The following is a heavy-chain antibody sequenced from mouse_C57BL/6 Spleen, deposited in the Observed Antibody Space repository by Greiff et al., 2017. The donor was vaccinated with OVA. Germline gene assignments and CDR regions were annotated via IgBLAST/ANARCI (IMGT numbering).Heavy chain of an antibody. Sequence: QVQLQQPGTELVKPGASVKLSCKASGYTFTSYWMHWVKQRPGQGLEWIGNINPSNGGTNYNEKFKSKATLTVDKSSSTAYMQLSSLTSGDSAVYYCAREGGTRWYFDVWGTGTTVTVSS. CDR2: INPSNGGT. D-gene: IGHD3-3*01. J-gene: IGHJ1*03. V-gene: IGHV1-53*01. CDR1: GYTFTSYW. CDR3: AREGGTRWYFDV.